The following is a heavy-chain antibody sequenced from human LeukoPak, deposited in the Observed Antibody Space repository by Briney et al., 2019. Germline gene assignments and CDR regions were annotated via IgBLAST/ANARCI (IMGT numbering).Heavy chain of an antibody. CDR3: ARDSADTVTVDH. CDR2: ISSSSSYI. V-gene: IGHV3-21*01. D-gene: IGHD4-11*01. CDR1: GFTFSSYS. J-gene: IGHJ4*02. Sequence: GGSLRLSCAASGFTFSSYSMNWVRQAPGKGLEWVSSISSSSSYIYYADSVKGRSTISRDNAKNSLYLQMNSLRAEDTAVYYCARDSADTVTVDHWGQGTLVTVSS.